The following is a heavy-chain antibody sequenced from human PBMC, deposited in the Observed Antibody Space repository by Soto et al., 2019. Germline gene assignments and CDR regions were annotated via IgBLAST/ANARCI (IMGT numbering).Heavy chain of an antibody. D-gene: IGHD3-22*01. CDR1: GFTFSSYA. V-gene: IGHV3-23*01. Sequence: PGGSLRLSCAASGFTFSSYAMSWVRQAPGKGLEWVSAISGSGGSTYYADSVKGRFTISRDNSKNTLYLQMNSLRAEDTAVYYCAKDYRYYYDTFWYFDYWGQGTLVTVSS. CDR3: AKDYRYYYDTFWYFDY. CDR2: ISGSGGST. J-gene: IGHJ4*02.